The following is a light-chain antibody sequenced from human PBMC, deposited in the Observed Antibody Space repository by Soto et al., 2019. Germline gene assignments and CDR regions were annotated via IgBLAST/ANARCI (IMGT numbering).Light chain of an antibody. Sequence: QSALTQPPSASGSPGQSVTISCTGTSSDVGAYIFVSWYPQHPGKAPKLMIYDVNRRPSGVPDRFSGSKSGNTASLTVSGLQAEDEADYYCVSFAGGTYVFGTGTKVTVL. CDR2: DVN. J-gene: IGLJ1*01. CDR1: SSDVGAYIF. CDR3: VSFAGGTYV. V-gene: IGLV2-8*01.